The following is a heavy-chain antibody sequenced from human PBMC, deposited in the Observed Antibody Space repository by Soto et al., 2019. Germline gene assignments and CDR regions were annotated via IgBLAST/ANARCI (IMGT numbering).Heavy chain of an antibody. V-gene: IGHV1-3*01. J-gene: IGHJ3*02. Sequence: ASVKVSCKASGYTLTTYAMHWVRQAPGQRLEWMGWMNAGKDNTGYSQKFQDRVTITRDTSANTAYMELSSLRSEDTAVYYCARVWGGAFDIWGQGTMVTVSS. CDR1: GYTLTTYA. D-gene: IGHD3-10*01. CDR2: MNAGKDNT. CDR3: ARVWGGAFDI.